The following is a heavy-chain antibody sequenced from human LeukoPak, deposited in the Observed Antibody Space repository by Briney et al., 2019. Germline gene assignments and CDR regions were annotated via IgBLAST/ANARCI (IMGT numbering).Heavy chain of an antibody. D-gene: IGHD6-13*01. J-gene: IGHJ4*02. CDR3: AKRLAYSSSWYYFDY. CDR2: ISGSGGST. Sequence: PGGSLRLSCAASGFTFSTYAMAGVRQAPGKGLECVSAISGSGGSTYYADSVKGRFTISRDNSKNTLYLQMNSLRAEDTAVYYCAKRLAYSSSWYYFDYWGQGTLVTVSS. CDR1: GFTFSTYA. V-gene: IGHV3-23*01.